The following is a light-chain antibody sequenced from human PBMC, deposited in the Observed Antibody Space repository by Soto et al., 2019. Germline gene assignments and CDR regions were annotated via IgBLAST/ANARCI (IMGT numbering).Light chain of an antibody. Sequence: DIQMTHYPSTLSASVGDRVTITCRASQSIRSWLAWYQQKPGKAPKLLSYKSSSLESGVPSRFSGGGSGTDFTLTSRILQPDDFATYYCQPYNSYWTFGQGTKVEIK. J-gene: IGKJ1*01. CDR1: QSIRSW. V-gene: IGKV1-5*03. CDR3: QPYNSYWT. CDR2: KSS.